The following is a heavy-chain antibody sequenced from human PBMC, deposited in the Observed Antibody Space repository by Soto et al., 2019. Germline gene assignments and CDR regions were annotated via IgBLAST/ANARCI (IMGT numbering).Heavy chain of an antibody. J-gene: IGHJ3*02. V-gene: IGHV3-33*01. CDR1: GLTFSSYG. Sequence: QVQLVESGGGVVQPGRSLRLSCAASGLTFSSYGMHWVRQAPGKGLEWVAVIWYDGSNKYYADSVKGRFTISRDNSKNTLYLQMNSLRAEDTAVYYCARDYCSGWDNDTFYIWGQGTMVTVSS. CDR3: ARDYCSGWDNDTFYI. CDR2: IWYDGSNK. D-gene: IGHD6-19*01.